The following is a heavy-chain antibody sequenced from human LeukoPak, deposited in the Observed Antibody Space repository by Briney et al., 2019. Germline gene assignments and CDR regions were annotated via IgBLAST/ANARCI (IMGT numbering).Heavy chain of an antibody. D-gene: IGHD3-10*01. CDR2: IHYSGGIT. CDR1: GGSISSYY. CDR3: AREESGRYFDL. V-gene: IGHV4-59*01. Sequence: SETLSLTCTVSGGSISSYYWSWIRQPPGKGLEWIGYIHYSGGITYYNPSLKSRVTISVDTSKNQFSLSLSSVTAADTAVYYCAREESGRYFDLWGRGTLVTVSS. J-gene: IGHJ2*01.